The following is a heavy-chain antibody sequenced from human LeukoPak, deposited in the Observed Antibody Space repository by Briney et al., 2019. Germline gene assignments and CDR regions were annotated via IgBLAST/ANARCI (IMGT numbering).Heavy chain of an antibody. V-gene: IGHV3-7*03. J-gene: IGHJ4*02. Sequence: GGSLRLSCAASGFTFTNFWMCWVRQAPGKGLEWVANIKQDGSEKHYVDSVNGRFTISRDNAKDSLYLQMNSLRAEDTAVCYCAKDGPGGWYFDSWGQGTPVTVSS. CDR3: AKDGPGGWYFDS. CDR1: GFTFTNFW. D-gene: IGHD6-19*01. CDR2: IKQDGSEK.